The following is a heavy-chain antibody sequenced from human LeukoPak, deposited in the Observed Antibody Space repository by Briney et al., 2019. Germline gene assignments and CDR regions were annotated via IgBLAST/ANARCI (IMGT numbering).Heavy chain of an antibody. J-gene: IGHJ4*02. Sequence: PSETLSLTCTVSGGSISSYYWSWIRQPPGKGLEWIGYISYSGSTNYNPSLKSRVTISVGTSKNQFSLKLGSVTAADTAVYYCARGRVDTAYYWGQGTLVTVSS. D-gene: IGHD5-18*01. CDR3: ARGRVDTAYY. V-gene: IGHV4-59*01. CDR1: GGSISSYY. CDR2: ISYSGST.